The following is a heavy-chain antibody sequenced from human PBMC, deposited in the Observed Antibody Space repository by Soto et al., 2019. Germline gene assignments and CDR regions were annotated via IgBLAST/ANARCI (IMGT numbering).Heavy chain of an antibody. Sequence: ASVKVSCKASGYTFTGYYMHWVRQAPGQGLEWMGWINPNSGGTNYAQKFQGRVTMTRDTSISTAYMELSRLRSEDTAVYYCASPYDSSGYYQYYFDYWGQGTLVTVSS. J-gene: IGHJ4*02. CDR1: GYTFTGYY. CDR2: INPNSGGT. V-gene: IGHV1-2*02. D-gene: IGHD3-22*01. CDR3: ASPYDSSGYYQYYFDY.